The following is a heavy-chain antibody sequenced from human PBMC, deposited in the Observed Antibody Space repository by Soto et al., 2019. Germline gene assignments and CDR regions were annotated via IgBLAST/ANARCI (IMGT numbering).Heavy chain of an antibody. V-gene: IGHV4-34*01. J-gene: IGHJ4*02. Sequence: SETLSLTCAVYGGSFSGYYWSWIRQPPGKGLEWIGEINHSGSTNYNPSLKSRVTISVDTSKNQFSLKLSSVTAADTAVYYCARGHLDNNVKIDYWGQGTLVTVSS. CDR3: ARGHLDNNVKIDY. CDR1: GGSFSGYY. D-gene: IGHD2-2*03. CDR2: INHSGST.